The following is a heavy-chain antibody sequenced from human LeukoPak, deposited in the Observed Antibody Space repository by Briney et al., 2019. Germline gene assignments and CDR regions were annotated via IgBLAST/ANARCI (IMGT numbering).Heavy chain of an antibody. V-gene: IGHV1-46*01. Sequence: EASVKVSCKASGYTFSSYAMHWVRQAPGQGLEWMGIINPSGGSTSYAQKFQGRVTMTRDMSTSTVYMELSSLRSEDTAVYYCARGWSTGSNYYYYYYYMDVWGKGTTVTVSS. J-gene: IGHJ6*03. CDR1: GYTFSSYA. CDR2: INPSGGST. CDR3: ARGWSTGSNYYYYYYYMDV. D-gene: IGHD1-1*01.